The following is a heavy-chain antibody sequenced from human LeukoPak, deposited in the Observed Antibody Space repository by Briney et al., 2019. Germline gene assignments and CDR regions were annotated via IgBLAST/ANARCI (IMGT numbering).Heavy chain of an antibody. CDR3: ARWVAAAGHFDY. CDR1: GYSISSGYY. CDR2: IYHSGST. D-gene: IGHD6-13*01. Sequence: PSETLSLTCVISGYSISSGYYWGWIRQPPGKGLEWIGSIYHSGSTYYNPSLKSRVTISVDTSKNQFSLKLSSVTAADTAVYYCARWVAAAGHFDYWGQGTLVTVSS. J-gene: IGHJ4*02. V-gene: IGHV4-38-2*01.